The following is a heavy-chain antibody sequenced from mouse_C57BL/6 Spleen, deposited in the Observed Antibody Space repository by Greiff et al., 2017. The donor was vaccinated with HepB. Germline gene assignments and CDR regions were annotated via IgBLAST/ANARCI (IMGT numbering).Heavy chain of an antibody. CDR1: GYTFTSYW. V-gene: IGHV1-52*01. CDR2: IDPSDSET. J-gene: IGHJ2*01. CDR3: ARWGTGSY. Sequence: QVQLQQPGAELVRPGSSVKLSCKASGYTFTSYWMHWVKQRPIQGLEWIGNIDPSDSETHYNQKFKDKATLTVHKSSSTAYMPLSSLTSEDSAVYYCARWGTGSYWGQGTTLTVSS. D-gene: IGHD3-3*01.